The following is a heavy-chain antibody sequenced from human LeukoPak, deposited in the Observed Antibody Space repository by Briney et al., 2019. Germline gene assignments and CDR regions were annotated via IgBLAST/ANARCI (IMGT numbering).Heavy chain of an antibody. J-gene: IGHJ5*02. CDR2: ISGSGGTT. CDR1: RFTFSSYA. Sequence: GGSLRLSCAAFRFTFSSYAMSWVRQAPGKGLEWVSAISGSGGTTYYADSVKGRFTISRDNSKNTLYLQMNSLRAEDTAVYYCAKDTRRGYSSSWYWFDPWGQGTLVTVSS. D-gene: IGHD6-13*01. V-gene: IGHV3-23*01. CDR3: AKDTRRGYSSSWYWFDP.